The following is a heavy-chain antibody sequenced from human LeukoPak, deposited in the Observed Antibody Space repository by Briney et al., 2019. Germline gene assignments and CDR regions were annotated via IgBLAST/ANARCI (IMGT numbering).Heavy chain of an antibody. V-gene: IGHV4-34*01. Sequence: SETLSLTCSVYGGSFSDYYWNWIRQPPGKGLEWIGEINHSGSTNYNPSLRSRVTISVDTSKNQFSLKLSSVTAADTAVYYCARRSSSDYYYYYYMDVWGKGTTVTVSS. J-gene: IGHJ6*03. CDR3: ARRSSSDYYYYYYMDV. CDR1: GGSFSDYY. D-gene: IGHD6-6*01. CDR2: INHSGST.